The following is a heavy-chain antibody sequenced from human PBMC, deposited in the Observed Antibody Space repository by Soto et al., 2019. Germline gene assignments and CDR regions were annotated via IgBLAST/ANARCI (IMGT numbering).Heavy chain of an antibody. CDR2: ISLYSDGT. J-gene: IGHJ5*02. V-gene: IGHV1-18*01. CDR3: ARVVPGAEAWFGT. CDR1: GYTFSNYG. D-gene: IGHD2-2*01. Sequence: ASVKVSCKTSGYTFSNYGITWVRQAPGQPLEWLGWISLYSDGTNYAQKFQGRVSMTTDTSTTTAYMEMRSLRSDDTAVYYCARVVPGAEAWFGTWGQGTLVTVSS.